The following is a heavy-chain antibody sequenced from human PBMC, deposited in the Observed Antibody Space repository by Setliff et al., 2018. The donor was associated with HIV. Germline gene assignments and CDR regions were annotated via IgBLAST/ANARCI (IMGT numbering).Heavy chain of an antibody. D-gene: IGHD3-10*01. CDR3: ARDHRLPGVQPPYRYFDL. Sequence: PSETLSLTCAVFGESFSNYHWNWFRQPPGGGLEWIGEINHSGNTDYNSSLKSRVTISVDTSKKQFSLEMRSLTAADTAVYYCARDHRLPGVQPPYRYFDLWGRGTLVTVS. CDR2: INHSGNT. V-gene: IGHV4-34*01. CDR1: GESFSNYH. J-gene: IGHJ2*01.